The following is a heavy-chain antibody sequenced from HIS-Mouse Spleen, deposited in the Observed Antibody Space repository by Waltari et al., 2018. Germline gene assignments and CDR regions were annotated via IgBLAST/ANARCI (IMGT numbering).Heavy chain of an antibody. CDR3: ARADSSSWYYYYYGMDV. CDR2: MNPNSGNT. Sequence: QVQLVQSGAEVKKPGASVKVSCKASGYTFTSYDINWVRQATGQGLEWMGGMNPNSGNTGYEQKFQGRVTMTRNTSISTAYMELSSLRSEDTAVYYCARADSSSWYYYYYGMDVWGQGTTVTVSS. J-gene: IGHJ6*02. V-gene: IGHV1-8*01. D-gene: IGHD6-13*01. CDR1: GYTFTSYD.